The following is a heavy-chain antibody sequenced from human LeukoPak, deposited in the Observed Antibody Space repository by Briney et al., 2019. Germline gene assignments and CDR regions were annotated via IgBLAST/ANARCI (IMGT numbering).Heavy chain of an antibody. Sequence: GGSLRLSCAASGFTFSSYGMHWVRQAPGKGLEWVAVISYDGSNKYYADSVKGRFTISRDNSKNTLYLQMNSLRAEDTAVYYCAKDQYGLGSYLDYWGQGTLVTVSS. CDR3: AKDQYGLGSYLDY. CDR1: GFTFSSYG. J-gene: IGHJ4*02. V-gene: IGHV3-30*18. CDR2: ISYDGSNK. D-gene: IGHD3-10*01.